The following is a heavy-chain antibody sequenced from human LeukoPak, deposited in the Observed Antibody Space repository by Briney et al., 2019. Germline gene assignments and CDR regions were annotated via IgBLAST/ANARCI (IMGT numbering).Heavy chain of an antibody. CDR3: ARDGGYCSSTSCSTGASDY. J-gene: IGHJ4*02. CDR1: GFTFSSYS. D-gene: IGHD2-2*02. Sequence: GGSLRLSCAASGFTFSSYSMNWVRQAPGKGLEWVSYISSSSSTIYYADSVKGRFTISRDNAKNSLYLQMNSLRAEDMAVYYCARDGGYCSSTSCSTGASDYWGQGTLVTVSS. V-gene: IGHV3-48*01. CDR2: ISSSSSTI.